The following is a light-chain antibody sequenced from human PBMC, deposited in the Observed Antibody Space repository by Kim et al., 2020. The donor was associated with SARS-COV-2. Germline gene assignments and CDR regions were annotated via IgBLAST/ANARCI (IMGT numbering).Light chain of an antibody. J-gene: IGKJ4*01. CDR1: QSISSY. Sequence: ASGGDRVTITCRASQSISSYLNWYQQKPGKAPKLLIYAASSLQSGVPSRFSGSGSGTDFTLTISSLQPEDFATYYCQQSYSTPPNFGGGTKVDIK. CDR3: QQSYSTPPN. V-gene: IGKV1-39*01. CDR2: AAS.